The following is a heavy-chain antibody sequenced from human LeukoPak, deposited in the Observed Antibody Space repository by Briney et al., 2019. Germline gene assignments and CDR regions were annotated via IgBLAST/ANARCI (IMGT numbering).Heavy chain of an antibody. CDR1: GGSFSTYY. Sequence: PSETLSLTCTVSGGSFSTYYWSWIRQPPGQGLEWIGYIYYSGSTNYNPSLESRVTISVDTSKNQFSLKLSSVTAADTAVYYCAGAPGSGSYSADYWGQGTLVTVSS. D-gene: IGHD3-10*01. V-gene: IGHV4-59*01. J-gene: IGHJ4*02. CDR3: AGAPGSGSYSADY. CDR2: IYYSGST.